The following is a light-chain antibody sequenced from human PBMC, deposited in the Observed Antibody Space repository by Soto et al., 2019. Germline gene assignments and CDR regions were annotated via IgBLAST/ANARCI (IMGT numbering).Light chain of an antibody. CDR1: PSVSSSY. V-gene: IGKV3-20*01. CDR3: QQYGSSPWT. CDR2: GAS. Sequence: EIVWTQSPGTLSLSPGERATLSCRASPSVSSSYLAWYQQKPGQAPRLLIYGASSRATGIPDRFSGSGSGTDFTLTISRLEPEDFAVYYCQQYGSSPWTFGQGTKVESK. J-gene: IGKJ1*01.